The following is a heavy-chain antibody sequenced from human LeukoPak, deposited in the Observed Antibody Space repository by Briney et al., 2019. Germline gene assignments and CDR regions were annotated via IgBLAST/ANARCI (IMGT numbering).Heavy chain of an antibody. CDR1: GGSFSGYY. J-gene: IGHJ2*01. Sequence: SETLSLTCAVYGGSFSGYYWSWIRQPPGKGLEWIGEINHSGGTNYNPSLKSRVTISVDTSKNQFSLKLSSVTAADTAVYYCARVGFGPSTVVTIWYFDLWGRGTLVTVSS. CDR3: ARVGFGPSTVVTIWYFDL. V-gene: IGHV4-34*01. CDR2: INHSGGT. D-gene: IGHD4-17*01.